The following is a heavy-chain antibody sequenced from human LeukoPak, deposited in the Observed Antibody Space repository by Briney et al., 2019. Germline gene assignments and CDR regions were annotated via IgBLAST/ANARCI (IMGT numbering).Heavy chain of an antibody. CDR1: GFTFSIYG. V-gene: IGHV3-30*02. CDR3: AKDQYYDFWSGYPLSYYYYYMDV. D-gene: IGHD3-3*01. CDR2: IRSDGSNE. J-gene: IGHJ6*03. Sequence: GGSLRLSCAASGFTFSIYGMHWVRQAPGKGLEWVAFIRSDGSNEYYAESVKGRFTISRDNSKNTLYLQMNSLRAEDTAVYYCAKDQYYDFWSGYPLSYYYYYMDVWGKGTTVTVSS.